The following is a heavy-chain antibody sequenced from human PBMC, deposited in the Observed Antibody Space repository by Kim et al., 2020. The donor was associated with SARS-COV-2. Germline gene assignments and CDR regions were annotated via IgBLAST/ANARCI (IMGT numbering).Heavy chain of an antibody. Sequence: SETLSLTCTVSGGSISSSSYYWGWIRQPPGKGLEWIGSIYYSGSTYYNPSLKSRVTISVDTSKNQFSLKLSSVTAADTAVYYCASTVTRDYYYYMDVWGKGTTVTVSS. CDR3: ASTVTRDYYYYMDV. V-gene: IGHV4-39*01. CDR1: GGSISSSSYY. D-gene: IGHD4-17*01. J-gene: IGHJ6*03. CDR2: IYYSGST.